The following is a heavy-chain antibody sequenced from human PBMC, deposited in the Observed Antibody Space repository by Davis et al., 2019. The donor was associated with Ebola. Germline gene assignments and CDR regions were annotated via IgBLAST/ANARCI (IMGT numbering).Heavy chain of an antibody. D-gene: IGHD2-2*01. CDR3: ARSSMTQDAFDI. V-gene: IGHV7-4-1*02. CDR2: IDTNTGNP. J-gene: IGHJ3*02. CDR1: GYTFSDYA. Sequence: AASVKVSCKGSGYTFSDYAINWVRQAPEQGLEWIGWIDTNTGNPTYAQGFTGRFVFSLDTSVSTAYLQISSLKTADTAEYYCARSSMTQDAFDIWGQGTMVTVSS.